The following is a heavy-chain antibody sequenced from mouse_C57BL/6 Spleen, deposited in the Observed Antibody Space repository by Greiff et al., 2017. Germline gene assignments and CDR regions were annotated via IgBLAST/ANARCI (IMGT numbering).Heavy chain of an antibody. V-gene: IGHV5-17*01. CDR2: ISSGSSTI. CDR1: GFTFSDYG. D-gene: IGHD1-1*01. Sequence: DVKLVESGGGLVKPGGSLKLSCAASGFTFSDYGMHWVRQAPEKGLAWVAYISSGSSTIYYADTVKGRFTISRDNAKNHLFLQMTSRRSEYTAMYYCAREEYYGSSPLYGGQGTTLTVSS. J-gene: IGHJ2*01. CDR3: AREEYYGSSPLY.